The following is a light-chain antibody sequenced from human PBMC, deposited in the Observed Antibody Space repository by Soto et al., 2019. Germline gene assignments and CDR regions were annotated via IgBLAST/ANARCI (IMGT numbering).Light chain of an antibody. J-gene: IGKJ3*01. CDR3: QQYGSSLFT. Sequence: EIVLTHSPGTLSLSPCERATLSFSASQSVSSSYLAWYQQKPGQAPRLLIYGASSRATGIPDRFSGSGSGTDFTLTISRLEPEDFAVYYCQQYGSSLFTFGPGTKVDI. CDR1: QSVSSSY. CDR2: GAS. V-gene: IGKV3-20*01.